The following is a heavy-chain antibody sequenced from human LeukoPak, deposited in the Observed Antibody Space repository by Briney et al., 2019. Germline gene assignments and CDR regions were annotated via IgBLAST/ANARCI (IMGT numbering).Heavy chain of an antibody. J-gene: IGHJ3*02. CDR1: GYTFTSYD. CDR3: ARDLPDFSLRISSGGFDI. D-gene: IGHD4-23*01. CDR2: IIPIFGTP. V-gene: IGHV1-69*05. Sequence: ASVKVSCKPSGYTFTSYDINWVRQATGQGLEWMGGIIPIFGTPNYGQKFQGRVTITTDESTSTAYMELSSLRSEDTAMYYCARDLPDFSLRISSGGFDIWGQGTMVTVSS.